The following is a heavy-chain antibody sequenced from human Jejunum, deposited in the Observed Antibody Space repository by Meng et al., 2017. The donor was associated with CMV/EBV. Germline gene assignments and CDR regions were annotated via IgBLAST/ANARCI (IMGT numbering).Heavy chain of an antibody. J-gene: IGHJ5*02. CDR2: INPTSGGT. D-gene: IGHD5-12*01. V-gene: IGHV1-2*02. CDR3: ARKYNGYWFDP. Sequence: RASRYTCATYFRHWVRQAPGQGPEWMGWINPTSGGTSYAEKFQGRVTMTRDTSISTAYMELSRLRSDDTAVYYCARKYNGYWFDPWGQGTLVTVSS. CDR1: RYTCATYF.